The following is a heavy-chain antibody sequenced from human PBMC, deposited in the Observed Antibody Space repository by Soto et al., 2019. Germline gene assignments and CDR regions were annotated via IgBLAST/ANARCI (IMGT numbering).Heavy chain of an antibody. D-gene: IGHD3-3*01. CDR2: INPNSGGT. Sequence: ASVKVSCKASGYTFTGYYMHGVRQAPGQGLEWMGWINPNSGGTNYAQKFQGRVTMTRDTSISTAYMELSRLRSDDTAVYYCARDRLRTIFGVDTPYGMDVWGQGTTVTVSS. V-gene: IGHV1-2*02. J-gene: IGHJ6*02. CDR3: ARDRLRTIFGVDTPYGMDV. CDR1: GYTFTGYY.